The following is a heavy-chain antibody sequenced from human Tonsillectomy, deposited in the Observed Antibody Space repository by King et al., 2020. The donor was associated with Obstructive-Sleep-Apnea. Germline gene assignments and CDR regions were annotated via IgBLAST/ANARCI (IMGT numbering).Heavy chain of an antibody. J-gene: IGHJ4*02. Sequence: QLQESGPGLVKPSETLSLTCTVSGGSISSSSYYWGWIRQPPGKGLEWIGSIYYSGSTYYNPSLKSRVTISVDTSKNQFSLKLSSVTAADTAVYYCARDVTGPDFDYWGQGTLVTVSS. CDR1: GGSISSSSYY. V-gene: IGHV4-39*07. CDR3: ARDVTGPDFDY. D-gene: IGHD1-1*01. CDR2: IYYSGST.